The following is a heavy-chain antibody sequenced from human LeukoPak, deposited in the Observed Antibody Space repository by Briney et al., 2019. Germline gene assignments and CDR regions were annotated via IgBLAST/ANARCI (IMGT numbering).Heavy chain of an antibody. CDR2: ISSSSSYT. CDR1: GFTFSDYY. CDR3: ANTKYYYDSSGYYFQH. J-gene: IGHJ1*01. V-gene: IGHV3-11*03. Sequence: PGGSLRLSRAASGFTFSDYYMSWIRQAPGKGLEWVSYISSSSSYTNYADSVKGRFTISRDNAKNSLYLQMNSLRAEDTAVYYCANTKYYYDSSGYYFQHWGQGTLVTVSS. D-gene: IGHD3-22*01.